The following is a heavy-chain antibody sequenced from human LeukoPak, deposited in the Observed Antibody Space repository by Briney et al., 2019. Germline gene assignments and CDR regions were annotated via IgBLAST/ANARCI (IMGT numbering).Heavy chain of an antibody. D-gene: IGHD6-19*01. V-gene: IGHV6-1*01. Sequence: SQTLSLTCAISGDSVSSNSAAWNRIRQSPSRGLEWLGRTYYRSKWYTDYTVSVNSRITINPDTSKNQFSLQLSSVTPEDTAVYYCARGQGVAVAGTPYYFDYWGQGTLVTVSS. CDR2: TYYRSKWYT. CDR3: ARGQGVAVAGTPYYFDY. J-gene: IGHJ4*02. CDR1: GDSVSSNSAA.